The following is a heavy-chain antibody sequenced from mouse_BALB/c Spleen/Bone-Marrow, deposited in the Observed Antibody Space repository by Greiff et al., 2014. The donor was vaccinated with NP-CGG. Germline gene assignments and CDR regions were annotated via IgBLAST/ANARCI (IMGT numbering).Heavy chain of an antibody. CDR3: ALANWDIGGPFAY. CDR2: INPSRGYT. D-gene: IGHD4-1*01. V-gene: IGHV1-4*01. Sequence: VQLQQSGAELARPGASVKMSCKASGYTFTSYTMHWVKQRPGQGLEWIGYINPSRGYTNYNQKFKDKATLTADKSSSTAYMQLSSLTSEDSAVYYCALANWDIGGPFAYWGQGTLVTVSA. J-gene: IGHJ3*01. CDR1: GYTFTSYT.